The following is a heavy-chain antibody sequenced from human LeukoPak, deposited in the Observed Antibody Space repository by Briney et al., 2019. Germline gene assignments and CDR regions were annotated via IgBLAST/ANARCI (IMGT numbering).Heavy chain of an antibody. CDR3: ARDRDGSGWHDY. CDR2: ISSSSSYI. D-gene: IGHD6-19*01. CDR1: RFTFSNHA. Sequence: PGGSLRLSCAASRFTFSNHAMHWVRQAPGKGLEWVSSISSSSSYIYFADSVKGRFTSSRDNAKNSLYLQMNSLRAEDTAVYYCARDRDGSGWHDYWGQGTLVTVSS. V-gene: IGHV3-21*01. J-gene: IGHJ4*02.